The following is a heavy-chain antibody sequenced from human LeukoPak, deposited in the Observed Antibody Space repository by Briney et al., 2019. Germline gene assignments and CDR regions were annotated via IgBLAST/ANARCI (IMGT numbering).Heavy chain of an antibody. CDR2: INHSGST. CDR1: GGSFSGYY. J-gene: IGHJ4*02. CDR3: ARGRPYSGGYHLDY. V-gene: IGHV4-34*01. D-gene: IGHD1-26*01. Sequence: SETLSLTCAVYGGSFSGYYWSWIRQPPGKGLEWIGEINHSGSTNYNPSLKSRVTISVDTSKNQFSLKLSSVTAADTAVYYCARGRPYSGGYHLDYWGQGTLVTVSA.